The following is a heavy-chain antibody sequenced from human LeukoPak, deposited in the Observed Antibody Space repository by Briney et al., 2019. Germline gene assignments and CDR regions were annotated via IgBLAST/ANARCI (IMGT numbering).Heavy chain of an antibody. J-gene: IGHJ4*02. D-gene: IGHD3-3*01. V-gene: IGHV3-23*01. CDR1: GFTFSSYA. Sequence: GGSLRLSCAASGFTFSSYAMSWVRQAPGKGLEWVSYISSSGSTIYYADSVKGRFTISRDNSKNTLSLQMNSLRAEDTAVYYCARASFGVIVGPDYWGQGTLVTVSS. CDR2: ISSSGSTI. CDR3: ARASFGVIVGPDY.